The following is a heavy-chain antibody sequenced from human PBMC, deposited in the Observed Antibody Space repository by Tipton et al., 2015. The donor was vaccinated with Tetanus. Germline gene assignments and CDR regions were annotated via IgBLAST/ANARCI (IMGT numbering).Heavy chain of an antibody. CDR3: ARGLIDDFLGSRIYFDS. Sequence: LRLSCTVSGDSVSGYYWSWIRQPPGKGLEWIGYVYYTGSTNHNPSLKSRVTISMDRSKNQISLQLTSVTAADTAVYFCARGLIDDFLGSRIYFDSWGPGTLVTVSS. CDR1: GDSVSGYY. V-gene: IGHV4-59*02. J-gene: IGHJ4*02. D-gene: IGHD3-16*01. CDR2: VYYTGST.